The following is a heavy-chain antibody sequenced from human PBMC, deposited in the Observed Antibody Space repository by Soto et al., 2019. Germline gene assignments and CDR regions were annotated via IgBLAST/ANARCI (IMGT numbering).Heavy chain of an antibody. CDR2: ISYDGSNK. CDR1: GFTFSSYA. J-gene: IGHJ5*02. V-gene: IGHV3-30-3*01. CDR3: ARVDLPAPTGWFDP. Sequence: GGSLRLSCAASGFTFSSYAMHWVRQAPGKGLEWVAVISYDGSNKYYADSVKGRFTISRDNSKNTLYLQMNSLRAEDTAVYYCARVDLPAPTGWFDPWGQGTLVTVSS.